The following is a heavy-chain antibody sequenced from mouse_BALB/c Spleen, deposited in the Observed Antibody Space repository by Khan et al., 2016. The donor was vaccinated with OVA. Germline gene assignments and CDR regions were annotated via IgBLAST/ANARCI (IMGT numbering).Heavy chain of an antibody. J-gene: IGHJ4*01. CDR1: GFSLSRYN. Sequence: QVQLKESGPGLVAPSQSLSITCTVSGFSLSRYNIHWVRQPPGKGLEWLGMIWGGGGTDYNSTLKSRLSIRKDNPKSRVLLKMNSLQTDDTAIYYCARAYYRYDGYYAMDYWGQGTSVTVSS. D-gene: IGHD2-14*01. CDR2: IWGGGGT. CDR3: ARAYYRYDGYYAMDY. V-gene: IGHV2-6-4*01.